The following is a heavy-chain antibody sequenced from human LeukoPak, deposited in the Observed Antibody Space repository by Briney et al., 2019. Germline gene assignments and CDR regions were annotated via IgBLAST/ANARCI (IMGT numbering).Heavy chain of an antibody. J-gene: IGHJ5*02. V-gene: IGHV4-61*02. D-gene: IGHD6-19*01. Sequence: SETLSLTCTVSGGSISSGRYYWNWIRQPAGKGLEWIGRIYTSGSTDYNPSLKSRVTISLDTSKRQSSLKLNSVTAADTAVYYCAKDGAPYSTGWYSWGQGTLVTVSS. CDR3: AKDGAPYSTGWYS. CDR1: GGSISSGRYY. CDR2: IYTSGST.